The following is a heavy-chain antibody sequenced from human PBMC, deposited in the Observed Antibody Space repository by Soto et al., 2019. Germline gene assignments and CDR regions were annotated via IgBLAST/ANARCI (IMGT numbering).Heavy chain of an antibody. V-gene: IGHV3-74*01. Sequence: GGSLRLSCAASGFTFNTYWMHWVRQAPGKGPVWVSCINNYGSYTSYMDSVKGRFTISRDSSKNMVYLQMDSLKVEDTAVYYCARDVDRTSHLNWFDPWGQGVMVTVSS. D-gene: IGHD5-12*01. CDR1: GFTFNTYW. CDR2: INNYGSYT. CDR3: ARDVDRTSHLNWFDP. J-gene: IGHJ5*02.